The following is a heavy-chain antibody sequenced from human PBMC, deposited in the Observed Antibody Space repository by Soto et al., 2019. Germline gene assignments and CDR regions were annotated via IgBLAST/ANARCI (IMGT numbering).Heavy chain of an antibody. V-gene: IGHV4-30-4*05. D-gene: IGHD2-15*01. CDR3: AREITGGSAMYFDY. Sequence: WIWIRQHPGKGLEWIGYVSHSGSTYYSPSLKGRVTTSIDTSKNQFSLRLTSVTAADAAIYYCAREITGGSAMYFDYWGQGILVTVSS. CDR2: VSHSGST. J-gene: IGHJ4*02.